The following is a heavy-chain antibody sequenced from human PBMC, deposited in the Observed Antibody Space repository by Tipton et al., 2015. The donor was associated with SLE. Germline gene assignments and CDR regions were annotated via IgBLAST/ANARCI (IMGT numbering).Heavy chain of an antibody. CDR2: IYYSGST. V-gene: IGHV4-59*08. CDR1: GGSIRSYY. D-gene: IGHD4-17*01. CDR3: ARHDDYGYYFDY. Sequence: LRLSCSVSGGSIRSYYWSWIRQPPGKGLEWIGYIYYSGSTNYNPSLKSRVTISVDTSKNQFSLKLSSVTAADTAVYYCARHDDYGYYFDYWGQGTLVTVSS. J-gene: IGHJ4*02.